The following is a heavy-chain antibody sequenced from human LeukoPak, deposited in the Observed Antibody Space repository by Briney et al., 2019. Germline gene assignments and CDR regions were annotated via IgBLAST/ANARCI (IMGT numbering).Heavy chain of an antibody. Sequence: ASVKVSCTGSGYTFTSYGISWGRQAHGQGLEWMGCISAYNGNTNYAQKLQGRVTMTTETSPSTAYMELRSLRSDDAAVYYCARDVPIAVASFWYFDLWGRGTLVALSS. D-gene: IGHD6-19*01. CDR3: ARDVPIAVASFWYFDL. CDR2: ISAYNGNT. V-gene: IGHV1-18*01. CDR1: GYTFTSYG. J-gene: IGHJ2*01.